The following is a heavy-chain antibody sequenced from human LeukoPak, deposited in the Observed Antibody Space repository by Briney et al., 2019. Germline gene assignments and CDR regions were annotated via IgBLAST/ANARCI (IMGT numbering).Heavy chain of an antibody. D-gene: IGHD3-10*01. CDR1: GGSISSSSYY. CDR2: IYYSGST. Sequence: PSETLSLTCAVSGGSISSSSYYWGWIRQPPGKGLEWIGSIYYSGSTYYNPSLKSRVTISVDTSKNQFSLKLSSVTAADTAVYYCAREFAYGSGSYCFDYWGQGTLVTVSS. V-gene: IGHV4-39*07. CDR3: AREFAYGSGSYCFDY. J-gene: IGHJ4*02.